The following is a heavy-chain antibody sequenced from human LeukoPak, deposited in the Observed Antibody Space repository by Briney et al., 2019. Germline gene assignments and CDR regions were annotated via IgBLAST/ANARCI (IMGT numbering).Heavy chain of an antibody. J-gene: IGHJ6*02. V-gene: IGHV3-66*01. CDR2: IYSGGST. D-gene: IGHD5-12*01. CDR3: ARVRGYSSPFPMDV. CDR1: GFTVSSNY. Sequence: GGSLRLSCAASGFTVSSNYMSWVRQAPGKGLEWVSVIYSGGSTYYADSVKGRFTISRDNSKNMLYLQMNSLRAEDTAVYYCARVRGYSSPFPMDVWGQGTTVTVSS.